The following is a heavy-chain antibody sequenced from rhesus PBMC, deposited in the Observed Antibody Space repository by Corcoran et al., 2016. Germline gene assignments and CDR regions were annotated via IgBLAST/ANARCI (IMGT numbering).Heavy chain of an antibody. Sequence: QVQLQESGPGLVKPSETLSLTCAVSVGSFRSYWWNWIRQPPGKGLEWIGEINGYSGSTNYNPSLQSRVTISMDVSKNQFSLRLTSVTAADTAVYYCTSPVRYRFDVWGPGVLVTVSS. CDR2: INGYSGST. D-gene: IGHD3-9*01. J-gene: IGHJ5-1*01. V-gene: IGHV4-80*01. CDR3: TSPVRYRFDV. CDR1: VGSFRSYW.